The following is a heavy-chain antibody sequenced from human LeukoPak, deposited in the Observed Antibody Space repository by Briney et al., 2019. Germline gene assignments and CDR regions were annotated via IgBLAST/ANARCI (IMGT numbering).Heavy chain of an antibody. Sequence: AQTLSLTCTVSGVSISSGGYYWSWIRRLPGKGLVWIGHTYYSGNTYSNPSLKSRATISVDTSKNQFSLKLTSVTAADTAVYYCARDRAGYASSPPYYFYRMDVWGQGTTVTVSS. CDR2: TYYSGNT. CDR3: ARDRAGYASSPPYYFYRMDV. V-gene: IGHV4-31*03. D-gene: IGHD2-2*01. J-gene: IGHJ6*02. CDR1: GVSISSGGYY.